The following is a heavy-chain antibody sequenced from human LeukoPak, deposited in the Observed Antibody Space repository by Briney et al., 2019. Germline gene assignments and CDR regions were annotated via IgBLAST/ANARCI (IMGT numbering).Heavy chain of an antibody. J-gene: IGHJ4*02. CDR3: ARDSARAAVGYFDF. CDR1: GYSFAGYY. D-gene: IGHD6-19*01. Sequence: GASVKVSCKASGYSFAGYYIHWVRQAPGQGLEWMGRINPNSGGTNYAQKFQGRVIMTRDTSISTAYMELSSLSSDDTAVYSCARDSARAAVGYFDFWGQGTLVTVSS. V-gene: IGHV1-2*06. CDR2: INPNSGGT.